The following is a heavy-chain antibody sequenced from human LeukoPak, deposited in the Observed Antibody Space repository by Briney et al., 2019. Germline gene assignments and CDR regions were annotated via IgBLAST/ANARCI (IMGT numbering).Heavy chain of an antibody. CDR2: ISYDGSNK. D-gene: IGHD6-19*01. V-gene: IGHV3-30-3*01. CDR3: ARGGENSGGWFGYYYYGMDV. CDR1: GFTFSSYA. J-gene: IGHJ6*02. Sequence: PGRSLRLSCAASGFTFSSYAMHWVRQAPGKGLEWVAVISYDGSNKYYADSVKGRFTISRDNSKNTLYLQMNSLRAEDTAVYYCARGGENSGGWFGYYYYGMDVWGQGTTVTVSS.